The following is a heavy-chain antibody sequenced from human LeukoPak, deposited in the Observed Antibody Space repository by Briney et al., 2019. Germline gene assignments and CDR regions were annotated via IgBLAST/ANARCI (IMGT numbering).Heavy chain of an antibody. Sequence: PSETLSLTCTVSDGSVNSGSDYWTWIRQPPGKGLEWIGYMFYSGSAKYNPSLKSRVTISLDTSKSQFSLKLTSVTAADTAVYYCARTGYTCAYVAFDIWGQGTMVTVSS. CDR1: DGSVNSGSDY. CDR3: ARTGYTCAYVAFDI. CDR2: MFYSGSA. J-gene: IGHJ3*02. V-gene: IGHV4-61*01. D-gene: IGHD5-18*01.